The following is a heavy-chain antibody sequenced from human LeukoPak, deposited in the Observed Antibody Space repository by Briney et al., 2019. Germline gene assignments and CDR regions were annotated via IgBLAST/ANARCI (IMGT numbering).Heavy chain of an antibody. V-gene: IGHV4-30-2*01. CDR1: GGSISSSSYY. CDR2: IYHSGST. D-gene: IGHD2-2*01. Sequence: SETLSLTCTVSGGSISSSSYYWGWIRQPPGKGLEWIGYIYHSGSTYYNPSLKSRVTISVDRSKNQFSLKLSSVTAADTAVYYCARGYCSSTSCYDDYWGQGTLVTVSS. CDR3: ARGYCSSTSCYDDY. J-gene: IGHJ4*02.